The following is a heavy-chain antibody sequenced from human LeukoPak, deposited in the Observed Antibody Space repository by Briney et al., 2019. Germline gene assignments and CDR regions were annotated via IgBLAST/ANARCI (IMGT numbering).Heavy chain of an antibody. CDR1: GGSISSNY. CDR2: IYSTGST. CDR3: ATQIASAGTAGFDF. V-gene: IGHV4-4*07. J-gene: IGHJ4*02. D-gene: IGHD6-13*01. Sequence: SETLSLTCTVSGGSISSNYWSWIRQPAGKGLEWIWRIYSTGSTNYNPSLKSRVTMSVDTSKNQFSLRLRSVTAADTAVYYCATQIASAGTAGFDFWGQGALVTVSS.